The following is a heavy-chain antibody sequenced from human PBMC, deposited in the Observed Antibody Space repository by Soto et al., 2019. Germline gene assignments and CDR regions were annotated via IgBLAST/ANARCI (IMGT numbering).Heavy chain of an antibody. CDR2: IYYSGST. CDR3: ARSPDCSGGSCYSGVDY. CDR1: GGSISSGDYY. J-gene: IGHJ4*02. V-gene: IGHV4-30-4*01. Sequence: QVQLQESGPGLVKPSQTLSLTCTVSGGSISSGDYYWSWIRQPPGKGLEWIGYIYYSGSTYYNPSLKSRFTISVCTSNNQFSLKLSSVTAADTAVYYCARSPDCSGGSCYSGVDYWGQGTLVTVSS. D-gene: IGHD2-15*01.